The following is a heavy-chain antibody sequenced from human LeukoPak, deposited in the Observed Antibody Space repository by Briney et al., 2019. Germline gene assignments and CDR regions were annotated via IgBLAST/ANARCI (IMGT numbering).Heavy chain of an antibody. J-gene: IGHJ4*02. Sequence: SETLSLICSVSGGYISTYYWIWFRQPPGKGLEWIGYIYYSGSTNYNPSLKSRVTISADTSKNQVSLKLNSVTAADTAIYYCARDPKYSYYFDYWGQGSLVTVSS. CDR1: GGYISTYY. D-gene: IGHD2/OR15-2a*01. V-gene: IGHV4-59*01. CDR3: ARDPKYSYYFDY. CDR2: IYYSGST.